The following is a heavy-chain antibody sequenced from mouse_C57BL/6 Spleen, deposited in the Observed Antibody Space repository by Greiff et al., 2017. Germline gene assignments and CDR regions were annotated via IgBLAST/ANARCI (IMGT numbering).Heavy chain of an antibody. V-gene: IGHV1-54*01. J-gene: IGHJ3*01. CDR1: GYAFTNYL. CDR3: AREDDGYYGFAY. CDR2: INPGSGGT. D-gene: IGHD2-3*01. Sequence: VKLQQSGAELVRPGTSVKVSCKASGYAFTNYLIEWVKQRPGQGLEWIGVINPGSGGTNYNEKFKGKATLTADKSSSTAYMQLSSLTSEDSAVYFCAREDDGYYGFAYWGQGTLVTVSA.